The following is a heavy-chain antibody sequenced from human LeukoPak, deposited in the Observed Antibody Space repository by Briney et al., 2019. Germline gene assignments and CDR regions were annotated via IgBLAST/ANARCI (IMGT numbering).Heavy chain of an antibody. CDR2: IKQDGSEI. CDR3: ARGLVGAPLRY. J-gene: IGHJ4*02. Sequence: PGGSLRLSCAASGFTFSRYWMSWVRQAPGKGLEWVANIKQDGSEIYYVDSVKGRFTISRDNAKNSLYLQMNSLRAEDTAVYYCARGLVGAPLRYWGQGTLVTVSS. D-gene: IGHD1-26*01. V-gene: IGHV3-7*01. CDR1: GFTFSRYW.